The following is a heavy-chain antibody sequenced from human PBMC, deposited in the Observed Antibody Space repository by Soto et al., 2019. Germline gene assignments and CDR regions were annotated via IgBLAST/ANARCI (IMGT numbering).Heavy chain of an antibody. CDR3: ARELSFDY. Sequence: GESLKISCKGSGYSFTSYWIGWVRQAPGKGLEWVANTKQDGSEKYYVDSVKGRFTISRDNAKNSLYLQMNSLRAEDTAVYYCARELSFDYWGQGTLVTVSS. J-gene: IGHJ4*02. CDR1: GYSFTSYW. CDR2: TKQDGSEK. V-gene: IGHV3-7*01.